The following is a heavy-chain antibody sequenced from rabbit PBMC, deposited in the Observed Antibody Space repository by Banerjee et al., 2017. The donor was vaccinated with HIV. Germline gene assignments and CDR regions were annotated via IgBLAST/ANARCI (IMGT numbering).Heavy chain of an antibody. CDR3: ASDTGISAFNL. CDR2: IGAGSGST. V-gene: IGHV1S45*01. D-gene: IGHD1-1*01. Sequence: QEQLVESGGGLVQPEGSLTLTCTASGFSFSSSYYMCWVRQAPGKGLEWIACIGAGSGSTYYASWAKGRFTITRSTSLNTVTLQLKSLTAADTATYFCASDTGISAFNLWGQGTLVTVS. J-gene: IGHJ4*01. CDR1: GFSFSSSYY.